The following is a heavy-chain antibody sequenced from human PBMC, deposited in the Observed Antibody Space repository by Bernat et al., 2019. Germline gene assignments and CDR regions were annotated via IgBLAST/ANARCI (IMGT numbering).Heavy chain of an antibody. CDR2: ISAYNGNT. J-gene: IGHJ4*02. V-gene: IGHV1-18*01. CDR1: GYTFTSYG. D-gene: IGHD2-15*01. CDR3: ARDPDIVVVVAATPLCDY. Sequence: QVQLVQSGAEVKKPGASVKVSCKASGYTFTSYGISWVRQAPGQGLEWMGWISAYNGNTNYAQKLQGRVTMTTDTSTSTAYMELRSLRSDDTAVYYCARDPDIVVVVAATPLCDYWGQGTLVTVSS.